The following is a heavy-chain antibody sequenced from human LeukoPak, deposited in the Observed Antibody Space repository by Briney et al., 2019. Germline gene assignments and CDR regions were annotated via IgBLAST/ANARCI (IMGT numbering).Heavy chain of an antibody. CDR2: IYTSGST. Sequence: SETLSLTCTASGGSISSGSYYWSWIRQPAGKGLEWIGRIYTSGSTNYNPSLKSRVTISVDTSKNQFSLKLSSVTAADTAVYYCARATTSVLIWGQGTMVTVSS. V-gene: IGHV4-61*02. D-gene: IGHD1-26*01. J-gene: IGHJ3*02. CDR1: GGSISSGSYY. CDR3: ARATTSVLI.